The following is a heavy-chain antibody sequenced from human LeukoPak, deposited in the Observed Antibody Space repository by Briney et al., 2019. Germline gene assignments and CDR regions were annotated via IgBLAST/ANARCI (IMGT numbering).Heavy chain of an antibody. CDR3: ARDSQLSYNTKWYFNY. Sequence: GGSLRLSCAASGFTFSSYAMTWVRQAPGKGLEWVSSISGSGGSTYYADSVRGRFTISRDNSKNTLYLQMSSLRAEDTAVYYCARDSQLSYNTKWYFNYWGQGTPVTVSS. CDR1: GFTFSSYA. J-gene: IGHJ4*02. D-gene: IGHD2-8*01. V-gene: IGHV3-23*01. CDR2: ISGSGGST.